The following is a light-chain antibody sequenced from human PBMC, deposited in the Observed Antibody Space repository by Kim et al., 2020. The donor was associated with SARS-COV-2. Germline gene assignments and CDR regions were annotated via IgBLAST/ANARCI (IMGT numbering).Light chain of an antibody. V-gene: IGLV2-8*01. CDR1: SSEVGAYIY. CDR3: SSYAGSNNVV. Sequence: GQSVTTTGTGTSSEVGAYIYIPRNQQYPGKAPKRMIAVVKERPSGVPVRFSGSKSGNTASLTVSGLQAEDEADYYCSSYAGSNNVVFGGGTKLTVL. J-gene: IGLJ3*02. CDR2: VVK.